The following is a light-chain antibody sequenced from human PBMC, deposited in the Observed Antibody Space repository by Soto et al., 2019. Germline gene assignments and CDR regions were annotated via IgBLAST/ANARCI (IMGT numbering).Light chain of an antibody. Sequence: VITQSPATLSVSPGERATLSCRASQSVTTNLAWYQQRPGQAPRLLIYGASTRAANIPARFSGSGSETEFTLTISRLQSEDFAIYYCQQYNSWPSRTFGQGTKVDIK. J-gene: IGKJ1*01. CDR2: GAS. CDR1: QSVTTN. CDR3: QQYNSWPSRT. V-gene: IGKV3-15*01.